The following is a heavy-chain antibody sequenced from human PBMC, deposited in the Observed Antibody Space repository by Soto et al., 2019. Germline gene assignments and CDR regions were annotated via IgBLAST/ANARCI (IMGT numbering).Heavy chain of an antibody. J-gene: IGHJ4*02. CDR3: ARVGYYDSSGYYYFGYYFDY. V-gene: IGHV4-39*01. CDR2: IYYSGST. Sequence: SETLSLTCIVSGGSISSSSYYWGWIRQPPGKGLEWIGSIYYSGSTYYNPSLKSRVTISVDTSKNQFSLKLSSVTAADTAVYYCARVGYYDSSGYYYFGYYFDYWGQGTLVTVSS. CDR1: GGSISSSSYY. D-gene: IGHD3-22*01.